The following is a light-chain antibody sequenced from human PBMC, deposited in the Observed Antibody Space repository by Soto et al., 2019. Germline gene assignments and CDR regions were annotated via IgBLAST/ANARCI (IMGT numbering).Light chain of an antibody. Sequence: QSVLTQPPSASGSPGQSVTISCTGTSSDIGAYDYVSWYQQHPGRAPKLIIFEVSKWPLGVPDRFSGSKSGNTASLIVSGLQPDDEAEYHCSSYTGDDFTVVFGTGTKVTVL. CDR3: SSYTGDDFTVV. CDR1: SSDIGAYDY. CDR2: EVS. V-gene: IGLV2-11*01. J-gene: IGLJ1*01.